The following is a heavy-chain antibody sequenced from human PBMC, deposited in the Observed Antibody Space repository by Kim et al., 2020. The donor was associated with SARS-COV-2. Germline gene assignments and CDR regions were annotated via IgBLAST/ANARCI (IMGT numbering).Heavy chain of an antibody. Sequence: GGSLRLSCAASGFTFSSYAMSWVRQAPGKGLEWVSAISGSGGSTYYADSVKGRFTISRDNSKNTLYLQMNSLRAEDTVVYYCAKDPAYDYVWGSYRYHYFDYWGQGTLVTVAA. V-gene: IGHV3-23*01. D-gene: IGHD3-16*02. CDR3: AKDPAYDYVWGSYRYHYFDY. CDR2: ISGSGGST. CDR1: GFTFSSYA. J-gene: IGHJ4*02.